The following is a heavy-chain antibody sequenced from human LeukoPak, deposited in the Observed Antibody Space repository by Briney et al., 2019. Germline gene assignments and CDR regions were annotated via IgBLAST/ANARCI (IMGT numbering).Heavy chain of an antibody. V-gene: IGHV4-34*01. CDR3: ARELVSSSCYFDY. CDR2: INHSGST. CDR1: GGSFSGYY. D-gene: IGHD6-13*01. Sequence: PSETLSLTCAVYGGSFSGYYWSWIRQPPGKGLEWIGEINHSGSTNYNPSLKCRVTISVDTSKNQFSLKLSSVTAADTAVYYCARELVSSSCYFDYWGQGTLVTVSS. J-gene: IGHJ4*02.